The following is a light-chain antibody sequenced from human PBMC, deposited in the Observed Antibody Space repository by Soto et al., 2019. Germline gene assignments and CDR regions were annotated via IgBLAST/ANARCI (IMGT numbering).Light chain of an antibody. V-gene: IGKV3-15*01. CDR3: QQYNNWPPLT. Sequence: DIVLTQSPATLSLSPGERATLSCRASQSVSSYLAWYQQKPGQAPRLLIYGASTRATGIPARFSGSGSGTEFTLTISSLQSEDFAVYYCQQYNNWPPLTFGGGTKVEIK. CDR1: QSVSSY. J-gene: IGKJ4*01. CDR2: GAS.